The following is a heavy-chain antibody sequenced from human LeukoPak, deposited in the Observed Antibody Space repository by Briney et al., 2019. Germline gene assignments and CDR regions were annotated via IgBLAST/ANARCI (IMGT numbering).Heavy chain of an antibody. CDR3: ARDRGYCSGGSCYSVYYYYMDV. CDR2: ISSSGSTI. D-gene: IGHD2-15*01. J-gene: IGHJ6*03. V-gene: IGHV3-48*04. CDR1: GFTFSSYS. Sequence: GGSLRLSCAASGFTFSSYSMNWVRQAPGKGLEWVSSISSSGSTIYYADSVKGRFTISRDNAKNSLYLQMNSLRAEDTAAYYCARDRGYCSGGSCYSVYYYYMDVWGKGTTVTVSS.